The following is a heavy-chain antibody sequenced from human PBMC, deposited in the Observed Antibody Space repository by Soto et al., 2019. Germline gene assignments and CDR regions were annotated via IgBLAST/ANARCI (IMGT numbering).Heavy chain of an antibody. D-gene: IGHD1-7*01. V-gene: IGHV4-39*01. CDR2: LFRTGDT. CDR3: ARHQPEYNWNFHYYYGMDV. Sequence: SETLSLTCAVSGGSLTSDEYNWAWIRQSPGKGLEWIGSLFRTGDTYYNPSLKSRVTISTNTPKTQFSLKLSSVTAADTAVYYCARHQPEYNWNFHYYYGMDVWGQGTTVTVSS. J-gene: IGHJ6*02. CDR1: GGSLTSDEYN.